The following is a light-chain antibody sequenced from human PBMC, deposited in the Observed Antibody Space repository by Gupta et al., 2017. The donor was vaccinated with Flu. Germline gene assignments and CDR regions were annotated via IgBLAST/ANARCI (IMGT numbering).Light chain of an antibody. V-gene: IGKV1-39*01. CDR2: AAS. Sequence: DIQMTQSPSSLSASVGDRVTITCRASQSISRYLNWYQQIPGKAPKVLIYAASSLQSGVPSRFSGSGSGTDFTLTISSLQPEDFATYYCQQSYSTPLTFGGGTKVEIK. CDR1: QSISRY. CDR3: QQSYSTPLT. J-gene: IGKJ4*01.